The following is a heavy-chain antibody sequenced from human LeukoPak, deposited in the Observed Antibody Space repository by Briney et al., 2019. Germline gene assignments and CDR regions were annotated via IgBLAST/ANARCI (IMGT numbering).Heavy chain of an antibody. CDR2: ISNDGSKK. CDR1: GFTFSSYG. J-gene: IGHJ4*02. Sequence: PGGSLRLSCAASGFTFSSYGMHWVRQAPGKGLDWVAVISNDGSKKYYADSVKGRFTISRDNSKNTLSLQVSSLRTEDTAVYYCAKDRYSYAFEYSDSWGQGNLVTVSS. CDR3: AKDRYSYAFEYSDS. V-gene: IGHV3-30*18. D-gene: IGHD5-18*01.